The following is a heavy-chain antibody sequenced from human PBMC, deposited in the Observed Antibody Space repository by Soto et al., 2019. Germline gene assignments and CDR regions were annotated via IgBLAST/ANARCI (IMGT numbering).Heavy chain of an antibody. Sequence: VGSLSLSCAASGFTFSSYEMNWVRQAPGKGLEWVSYISSSGSTIYYADSVKGRFTISRDNAKNSLYLQMNSLRAEDTAVYYCARGRRDRAAIPYFDYWGQGTLVTVSS. V-gene: IGHV3-48*03. CDR3: ARGRRDRAAIPYFDY. CDR2: ISSSGSTI. D-gene: IGHD2-2*02. CDR1: GFTFSSYE. J-gene: IGHJ4*02.